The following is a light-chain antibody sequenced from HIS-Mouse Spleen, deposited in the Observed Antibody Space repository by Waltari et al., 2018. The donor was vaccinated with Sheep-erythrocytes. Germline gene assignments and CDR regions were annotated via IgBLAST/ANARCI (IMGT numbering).Light chain of an antibody. Sequence: SYELTQPPSVSVSPGQTARITCSGDALPKKYAYWYQQKSGQAPVLVIYEDSKRPSGRPERFSGATSGTIATLTISGAQVEDEADYYCYSTDSSGNHWVFGGGTKLTVL. J-gene: IGLJ3*02. CDR1: ALPKKY. CDR3: YSTDSSGNHWV. V-gene: IGLV3-10*01. CDR2: EDS.